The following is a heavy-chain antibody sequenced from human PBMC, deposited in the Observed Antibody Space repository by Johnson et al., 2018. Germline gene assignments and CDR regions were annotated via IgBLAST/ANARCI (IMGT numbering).Heavy chain of an antibody. CDR3: TRAPGIAAAPSDY. J-gene: IGHJ4*02. Sequence: QVQLVQSGGGLVKPGGSLRLSCAASGFAFSDYYMTWIRQGPGKGLEWLAYMSSTGDNIKYAASVKGRFTISRDNGKNSLYLQMNSLTVEDTATYYCTRAPGIAAAPSDYWGQGTLVTVSS. V-gene: IGHV3-11*04. D-gene: IGHD6-13*01. CDR1: GFAFSDYY. CDR2: MSSTGDNI.